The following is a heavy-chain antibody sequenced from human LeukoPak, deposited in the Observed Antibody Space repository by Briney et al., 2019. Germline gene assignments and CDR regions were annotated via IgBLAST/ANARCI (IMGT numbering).Heavy chain of an antibody. CDR2: TPFDGSDK. D-gene: IGHD3-3*01. CDR3: ARDFGQRRDFYYYGLDV. J-gene: IGHJ6*02. CDR1: GFTFSPYG. V-gene: IGHV3-30*19. Sequence: GASLRLSCAASGFTFSPYGLHWVRQAPGKGLEWLAYTPFDGSDKYHADTVKGRFTISRDNSKSTLYLQMNSLRAEDTAVYYCARDFGQRRDFYYYGLDVWGQGTTVTVSS.